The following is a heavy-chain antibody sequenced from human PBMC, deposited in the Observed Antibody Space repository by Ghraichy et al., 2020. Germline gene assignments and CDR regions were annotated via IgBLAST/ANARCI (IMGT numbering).Heavy chain of an antibody. J-gene: IGHJ6*03. CDR3: ARARVGYCSSTSCYYYYDYMDV. D-gene: IGHD2-2*01. V-gene: IGHV4-31*02. Sequence: IGYIYYSGSTYYNPSLKSRVTISVDTSKNQFSLKLSSVTAADTAVYYCARARVGYCSSTSCYYYYDYMDVGGKGTKVTVSS. CDR2: IYYSGST.